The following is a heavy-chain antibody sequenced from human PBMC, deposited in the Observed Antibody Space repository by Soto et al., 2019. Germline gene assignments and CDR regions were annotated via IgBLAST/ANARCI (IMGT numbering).Heavy chain of an antibody. D-gene: IGHD4-17*01. J-gene: IGHJ4*02. Sequence: QVQLVESWGGVVQPGRSLRLSCAASGFTFSSYAMHWVRQAPGKGLEWVAVISYDGSNKYYADSVKGRFTISRDNSKNTLYLQMNSLRAEDTAVYYCARGGDYGSYWGQGTLVTVSS. CDR1: GFTFSSYA. CDR2: ISYDGSNK. V-gene: IGHV3-30-3*01. CDR3: ARGGDYGSY.